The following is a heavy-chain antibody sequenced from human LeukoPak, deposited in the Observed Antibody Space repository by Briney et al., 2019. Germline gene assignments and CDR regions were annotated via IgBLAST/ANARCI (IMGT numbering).Heavy chain of an antibody. CDR3: ARWGGNGRSFDY. CDR1: GXSINNYY. D-gene: IGHD1-14*01. CDR2: ICYRGTT. V-gene: IGHV4-59*01. J-gene: IGHJ4*02. Sequence: ASETLSLTCTVSGXSINNYYWGWIRQPPGKGLEWLGYICYRGTTNYNPSLKSRLTISVDTSKNHFSLNLSSMTAADTAVYFCARWGGNGRSFDYWGQGTLVTVSS.